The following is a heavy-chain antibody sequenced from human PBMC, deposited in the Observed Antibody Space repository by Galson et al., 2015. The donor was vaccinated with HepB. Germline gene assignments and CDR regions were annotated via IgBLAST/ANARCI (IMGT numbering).Heavy chain of an antibody. CDR3: ARAGVGDTSEKYFDY. V-gene: IGHV3-11*06. Sequence: SLRLSCAASGFTFSDYYMNWIRQAPGKGLEWISYISSSGSYTNYADSVKGRFTISRDNAKNSLYLQMNSLRAEDTAVYYCARAGVGDTSEKYFDYWGRGTLVTVSS. CDR1: GFTFSDYY. D-gene: IGHD1-26*01. CDR2: ISSSGSYT. J-gene: IGHJ4*02.